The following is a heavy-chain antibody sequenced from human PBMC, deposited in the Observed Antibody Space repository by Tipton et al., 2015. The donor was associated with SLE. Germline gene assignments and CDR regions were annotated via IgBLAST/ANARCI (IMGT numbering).Heavy chain of an antibody. J-gene: IGHJ4*02. CDR2: INHSGST. CDR3: ARANYYGSGRQDY. Sequence: LRLSCAASGFTFSSYSMNWVRQPPGKGLEWIGEINHSGSTNYNPSLKSRVTISVDTSKNQFSLKLSSVTAADTAVYYCARANYYGSGRQDYWGQGTLVTVSS. CDR1: GFTFSSYS. D-gene: IGHD3-10*01. V-gene: IGHV4-34*01.